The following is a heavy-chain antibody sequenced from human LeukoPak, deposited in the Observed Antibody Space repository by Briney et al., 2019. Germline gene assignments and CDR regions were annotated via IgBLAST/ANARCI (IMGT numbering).Heavy chain of an antibody. CDR1: GGSISGYY. D-gene: IGHD6-19*01. V-gene: IGHV4-59*08. Sequence: PSETLSLTCTVSGGSISGYYWSWIRQPPGKSLEWIDYFYNSGSTTYNPSLRSRVTISGDTSKNQLSLRLTSVTATDTAVYYCARPAGTGYWYYFDYWGQGSLVTVSS. CDR2: FYNSGST. CDR3: ARPAGTGYWYYFDY. J-gene: IGHJ4*02.